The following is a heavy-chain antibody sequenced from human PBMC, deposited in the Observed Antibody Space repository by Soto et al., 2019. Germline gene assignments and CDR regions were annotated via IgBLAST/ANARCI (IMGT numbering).Heavy chain of an antibody. J-gene: IGHJ5*02. D-gene: IGHD3-3*01. CDR3: ARDVERITIFGVVIRGWFDP. Sequence: PSETLSLTCTVSGGSVSSGSYYWSWIRQPPGKGLEWIGYIYYSGSTNYNPSLKSRVTISVDTSKNQFSLKLSSVTAADTAVYYCARDVERITIFGVVIRGWFDPWGQGTLVTVPS. CDR2: IYYSGST. V-gene: IGHV4-61*01. CDR1: GGSVSSGSYY.